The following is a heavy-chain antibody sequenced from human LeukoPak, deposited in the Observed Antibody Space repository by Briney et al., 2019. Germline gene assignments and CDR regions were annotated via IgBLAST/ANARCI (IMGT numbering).Heavy chain of an antibody. CDR2: INPNSGDT. J-gene: IGHJ6*03. V-gene: IGHV1-2*02. CDR3: ARGGLRVMVYRLYYMDV. D-gene: IGHD2-8*01. CDR1: GYSFTGYY. Sequence: ASVKVSCKASGYSFTGYYVHWVRQAPGQGLEWMGWINPNSGDTKYAQKFQGRVTMTRDTSISTAYMELTRLRSDDTAVYYCARGGLRVMVYRLYYMDVWGKGTTVTVSS.